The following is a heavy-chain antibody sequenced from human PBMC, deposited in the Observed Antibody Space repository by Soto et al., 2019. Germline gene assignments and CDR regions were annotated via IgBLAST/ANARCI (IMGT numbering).Heavy chain of an antibody. Sequence: SETLSLTCAVSGASISTEGYTWSWIRQPPGKGLEWIGYIYPSGASNYNPSLRSRVTISLDASRNRFSLSVGSVTAADTAVYYCARETFGEVLHLEVWGQGTTGTVSS. J-gene: IGHJ6*02. CDR1: GASISTEGYT. V-gene: IGHV4-30-2*01. D-gene: IGHD3-3*01. CDR3: ARETFGEVLHLEV. CDR2: IYPSGAS.